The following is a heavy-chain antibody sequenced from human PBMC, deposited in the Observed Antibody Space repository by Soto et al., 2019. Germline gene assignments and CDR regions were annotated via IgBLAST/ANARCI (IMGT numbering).Heavy chain of an antibody. CDR2: VYHSGST. CDR1: GGSISSGGYS. CDR3: ARAGVTFGELFRGWFDP. V-gene: IGHV4-30-2*01. Sequence: QLQLQESGSGLVKPSQTLSLTCAVSGGSISSGGYSWSWIRQPPGKGLEWIGYVYHSGSTYYNPSLKSRVTMSVDRSKNQFSLKLRAVTAADTAVYYCARAGVTFGELFRGWFDPWGQGTLVTVSS. D-gene: IGHD3-10*01. J-gene: IGHJ5*02.